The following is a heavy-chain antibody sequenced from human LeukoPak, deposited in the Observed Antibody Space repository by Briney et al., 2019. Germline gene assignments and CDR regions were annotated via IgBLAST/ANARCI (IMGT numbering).Heavy chain of an antibody. V-gene: IGHV3-21*01. D-gene: IGHD7-27*01. Sequence: PGGSLRLSCAGSGFTFSIYSMNWVRQAPGKGLEWVSSISSSSSYIYYADSVKGRFTISRDNAKNSLYLQMNSLRAEDTAVYYCARDFRPLGAFDIWGQGTMVTVSS. CDR2: ISSSSSYI. J-gene: IGHJ3*02. CDR1: GFTFSIYS. CDR3: ARDFRPLGAFDI.